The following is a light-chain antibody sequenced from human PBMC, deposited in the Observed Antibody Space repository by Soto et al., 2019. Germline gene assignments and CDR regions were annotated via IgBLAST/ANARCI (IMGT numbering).Light chain of an antibody. CDR1: QGISSY. CDR2: AAS. CDR3: QQYYRYPPT. V-gene: IGKV1-8*01. J-gene: IGKJ4*01. Sequence: AIRMTQSPSSLSASTGDRVTITCRASQGISSYLAWYQQKPGKAPKLLIYAASTLQSGVPSRLSGSGSGTDFTLTISCLQFEDFATYYCQQYYRYPPTFGGGTKVEIK.